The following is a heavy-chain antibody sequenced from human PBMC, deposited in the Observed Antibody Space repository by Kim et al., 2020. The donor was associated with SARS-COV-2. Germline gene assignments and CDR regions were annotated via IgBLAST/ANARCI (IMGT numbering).Heavy chain of an antibody. J-gene: IGHJ5*02. CDR3: AKPTATFSFDP. D-gene: IGHD4-17*01. CDR2: T. V-gene: IGHV4-4*02. Sequence: TNYNPSLKSRVTISVDKSKTQFSLKLSSVTAADTAVYYCAKPTATFSFDPWGQGTLVTVSS.